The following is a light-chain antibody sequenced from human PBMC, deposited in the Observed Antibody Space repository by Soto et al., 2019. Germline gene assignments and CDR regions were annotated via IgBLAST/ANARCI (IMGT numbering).Light chain of an antibody. CDR3: QQYYSYPPMYT. J-gene: IGKJ2*01. CDR1: QGISSY. CDR2: AAS. Sequence: AIRMTQSPSSLSASTGDRVTITCQASQGISSYLAWYQQKPGKAPKLLIYAASTLQSGVPSRFSGSGSGTDFTLTISCLQSEDFATYYCQQYYSYPPMYTFGQGTKLEIK. V-gene: IGKV1-8*01.